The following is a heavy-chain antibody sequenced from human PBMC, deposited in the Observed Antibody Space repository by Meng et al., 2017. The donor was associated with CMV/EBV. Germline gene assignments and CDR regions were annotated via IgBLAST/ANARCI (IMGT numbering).Heavy chain of an antibody. CDR3: ARGGNWFDP. CDR2: INHSGST. J-gene: IGHJ5*02. CDR1: GGSFSGYY. V-gene: IGHV4-34*01. Sequence: QVRLQRWGAGLLQPPGPLSLPCAVYGGSFSGYYWSWIRQPPGKGLEWIGEINHSGSTNYNPSLKSRVTISVDTSKNQFSLKLSSVTAADTAVYYCARGGNWFDPWGQGTLVTVSS.